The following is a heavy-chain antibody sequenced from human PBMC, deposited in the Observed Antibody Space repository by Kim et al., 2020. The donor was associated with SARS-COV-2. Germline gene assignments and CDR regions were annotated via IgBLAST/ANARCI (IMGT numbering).Heavy chain of an antibody. CDR1: GFTFSSFS. Sequence: GGSLRLSCAASGFTFSSFSMNFIRQAPGKGLEWVSYISSDGSAIFYADSVKGRFTISRDNAKNSVYLQMSSLRDEDTAVYYCARVIGTSGWFQNDYWGQGTLVTVSS. CDR3: ARVIGTSGWFQNDY. J-gene: IGHJ4*02. V-gene: IGHV3-48*02. D-gene: IGHD6-19*01. CDR2: ISSDGSAI.